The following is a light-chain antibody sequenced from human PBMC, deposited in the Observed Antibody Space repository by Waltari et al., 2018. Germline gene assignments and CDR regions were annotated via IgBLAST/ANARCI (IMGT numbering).Light chain of an antibody. J-gene: IGKJ1*01. Sequence: EIVLTQPPGTLSLSPGERATLPCRASQSVSSSYLAWYPHKPGQAPRVLIHGASNRATGIPDRFSGSESGTDFTLTISRLEPEDFAVYYCQQFGSSPWTFGQGTKVEIK. V-gene: IGKV3-20*01. CDR3: QQFGSSPWT. CDR2: GAS. CDR1: QSVSSSY.